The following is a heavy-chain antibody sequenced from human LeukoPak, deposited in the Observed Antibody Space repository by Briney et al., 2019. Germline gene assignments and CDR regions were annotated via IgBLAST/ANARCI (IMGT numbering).Heavy chain of an antibody. CDR3: ARDSIKLWPHYYYYYMDV. D-gene: IGHD5-18*01. J-gene: IGHJ6*03. CDR2: INPNSGGT. V-gene: IGHV1-2*02. Sequence: ASVKVSCKASGYTFTGYYMHWVRQAPGQGLEWMGWINPNSGGTNYAQKFQGRVTMTRDTSISTAYMELSRLRSDDTAVYYCARDSIKLWPHYYYYYMDVWGKGTTVTVSS. CDR1: GYTFTGYY.